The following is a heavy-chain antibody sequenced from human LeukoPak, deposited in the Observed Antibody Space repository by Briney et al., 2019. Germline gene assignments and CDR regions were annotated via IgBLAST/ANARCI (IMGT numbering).Heavy chain of an antibody. Sequence: GGSLRLSCAASGFTFSTSAMNWVRQAPGKGLEWVSVIGGSGDTAYYADSVRGRFTISRDNFKNTLYLQMNSLTAEDTAIYYCAKGKSLPHYYYYGMDVWGQGTTVTASS. J-gene: IGHJ6*02. CDR3: AKGKSLPHYYYYGMDV. CDR2: IGGSGDTA. CDR1: GFTFSTSA. V-gene: IGHV3-23*01.